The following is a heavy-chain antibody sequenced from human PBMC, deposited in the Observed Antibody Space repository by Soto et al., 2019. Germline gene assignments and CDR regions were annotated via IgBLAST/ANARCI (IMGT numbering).Heavy chain of an antibody. CDR2: EYSGTS. J-gene: IGHJ4*02. CDR1: GASISRDH. CDR3: ATYTAGGGGRGY. D-gene: IGHD3-16*01. V-gene: IGHV4-59*08. Sequence: QVQLQESGPGLVKPSETLSLTCTVSGASISRDHWNWIRQPPGKGLEWIGEYSGTSNYNPSLRSRVTSSVDTSNNQVSLKLSAGTAADTAVYYCATYTAGGGGRGYWGQGTLVTVSS.